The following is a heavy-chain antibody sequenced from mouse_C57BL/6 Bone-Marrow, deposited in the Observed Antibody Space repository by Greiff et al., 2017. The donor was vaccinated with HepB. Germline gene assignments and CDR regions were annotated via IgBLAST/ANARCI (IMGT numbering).Heavy chain of an antibody. Sequence: DVMLVESGGGLVQPGESLKLSCESNEYEFPSHDMSWVRKTPEKRLELVAAINSDGGSTYYPDTMERRFIISRDNTKKTLYLQMSSLRSEDTALYYCARHYGNYLGYAMDYWGQGTSVTVSS. D-gene: IGHD2-1*01. CDR1: EYEFPSHD. V-gene: IGHV5-2*01. CDR2: INSDGGST. CDR3: ARHYGNYLGYAMDY. J-gene: IGHJ4*01.